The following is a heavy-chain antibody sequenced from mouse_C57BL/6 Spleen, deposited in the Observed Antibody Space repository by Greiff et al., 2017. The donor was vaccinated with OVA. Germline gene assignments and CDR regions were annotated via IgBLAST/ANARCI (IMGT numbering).Heavy chain of an antibody. D-gene: IGHD1-1*01. V-gene: IGHV1-66*01. J-gene: IGHJ2*01. Sequence: VQLQQSGPELVKPGASVKISCKASGYSFTSYYIHWVKQRPGQGLEWIGWIYPGSGNTKYNEKFKGKATLTADTSSSTAYMQLSSLTSEDSAVYYCARGDYYGSSVGSDYFDYWGQGTTLTVSS. CDR3: ARGDYYGSSVGSDYFDY. CDR2: IYPGSGNT. CDR1: GYSFTSYY.